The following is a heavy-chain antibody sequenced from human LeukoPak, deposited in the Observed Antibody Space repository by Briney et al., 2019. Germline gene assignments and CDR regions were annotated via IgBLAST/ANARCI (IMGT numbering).Heavy chain of an antibody. D-gene: IGHD2-21*01. V-gene: IGHV4-59*08. J-gene: IGHJ3*01. CDR2: IYYSGGT. CDR3: VRHWRFGENLALPL. CDR1: GGSASISSFY. Sequence: SETLSLTCIVSGGSASISSFYWSWIRQPPGTGLEWIGYIYYSGGTNYNPSLKSRVTISVDTSQTQFSLNLSSVTAADTAIYYCVRHWRFGENLALPLWGQGTMVTVSS.